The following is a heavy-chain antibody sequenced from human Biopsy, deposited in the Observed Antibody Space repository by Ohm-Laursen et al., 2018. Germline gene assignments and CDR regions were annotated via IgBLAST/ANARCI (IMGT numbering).Heavy chain of an antibody. V-gene: IGHV1-69*06. D-gene: IGHD3-9*01. CDR2: NIPILGTG. CDR1: EGTFSNYG. CDR3: ATKLTGYFHH. J-gene: IGHJ1*01. Sequence: SVTVSCKAPEGTFSNYGVNWVRQAPGQGLEWLGGNIPILGTGNYAQKFQDRVTVAADTSTSTATMELRSLRSEDTAVYYCATKLTGYFHHWGQGTLVIVSS.